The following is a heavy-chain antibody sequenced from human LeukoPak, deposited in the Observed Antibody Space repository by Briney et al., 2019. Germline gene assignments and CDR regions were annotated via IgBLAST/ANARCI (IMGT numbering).Heavy chain of an antibody. CDR2: IIPIFGTG. D-gene: IGHD4-23*01. Sequence: ASVKVSCKASVGTFSSYAISWVRQAPGQGLEWMGGIIPIFGTGNYAQKFQGRVTITADESTSTAYMELSSLRAEDTAVYYCARDYTVVTPHDAFDIWGQGTMVTVSS. CDR3: ARDYTVVTPHDAFDI. V-gene: IGHV1-69*13. CDR1: VGTFSSYA. J-gene: IGHJ3*02.